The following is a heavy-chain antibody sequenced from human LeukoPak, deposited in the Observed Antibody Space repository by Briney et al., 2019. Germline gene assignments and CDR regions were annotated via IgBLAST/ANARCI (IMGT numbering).Heavy chain of an antibody. CDR1: GGSISSGDYY. D-gene: IGHD4-17*01. V-gene: IGHV4-30-2*06. Sequence: PSQTLSLTCTVSGGSISSGDYYWSWIRQSPGKGLEWIGYIYHSGSTYYNPSLKSRVTISVDTSKNQFSLKLSSVTAADTAVYYCARGFGDYGDGEGLFDCWGQGTLVTVSS. J-gene: IGHJ4*02. CDR2: IYHSGST. CDR3: ARGFGDYGDGEGLFDC.